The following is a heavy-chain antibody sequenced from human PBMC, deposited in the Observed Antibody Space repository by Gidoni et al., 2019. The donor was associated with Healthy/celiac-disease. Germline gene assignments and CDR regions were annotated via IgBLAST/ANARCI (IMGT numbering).Heavy chain of an antibody. V-gene: IGHV3-30*18. D-gene: IGHD6-6*01. CDR3: AKVPRRGSSSSSYYFDY. CDR1: GVTLSSYG. Sequence: QVQLVASGGGVVQPGRSLSRTCAASGVTLSSYGMHWVRPAPGKGLGWVAVISYDGSNKYYADSVKGRFTISRDNSKNTLYLQMNSLRAEDTAVYYCAKVPRRGSSSSSYYFDYWGQGTLVTVSS. J-gene: IGHJ4*02. CDR2: ISYDGSNK.